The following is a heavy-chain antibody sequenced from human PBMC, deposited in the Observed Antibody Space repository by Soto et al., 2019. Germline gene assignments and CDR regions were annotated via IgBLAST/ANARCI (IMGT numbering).Heavy chain of an antibody. CDR1: GGSISSYF. J-gene: IGHJ4*02. Sequence: SESLSLSCTVSGGSISSYFGSWIRQPPGKGLEWIGYIYYSGSTNYNPSLKSRVTISVDTSKNQFSLKLSSVTAADTAVYYCARLIAPRYYFDYWGQGTLVTVSS. CDR2: IYYSGST. V-gene: IGHV4-59*08. CDR3: ARLIAPRYYFDY. D-gene: IGHD3-22*01.